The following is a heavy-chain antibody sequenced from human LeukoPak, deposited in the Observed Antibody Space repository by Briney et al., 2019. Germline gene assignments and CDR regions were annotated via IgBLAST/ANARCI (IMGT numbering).Heavy chain of an antibody. CDR1: GFTFSSYA. V-gene: IGHV3-30*04. Sequence: GGSLRLSCAASGFTFSSYAMHWVRQAPGKGLEGVAVISYEGSNKYYADSVKGRFPISRDNSQNTLYLQMNSLRAQDPAVYYCATVAVTNLHFPYWGQGTLVTVPS. CDR2: ISYEGSNK. CDR3: ATVAVTNLHFPY. D-gene: IGHD3-22*01. J-gene: IGHJ4*02.